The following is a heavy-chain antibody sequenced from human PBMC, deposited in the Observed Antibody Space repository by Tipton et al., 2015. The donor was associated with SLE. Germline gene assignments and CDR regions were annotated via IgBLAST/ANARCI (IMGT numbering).Heavy chain of an antibody. D-gene: IGHD7-27*01. V-gene: IGHV3-9*02. Sequence: SLRLSCAASGFSSDDYAMHWVRQAPGKGLEWVAGIGWDSAYIAYEDSVEGRFTISRDNAKKSLYLQMDSLRPDDTAFYYCVRVGTPDYYMDVWGKGTRVTVSS. J-gene: IGHJ6*03. CDR2: IGWDSAYI. CDR1: GFSSDDYA. CDR3: VRVGTPDYYMDV.